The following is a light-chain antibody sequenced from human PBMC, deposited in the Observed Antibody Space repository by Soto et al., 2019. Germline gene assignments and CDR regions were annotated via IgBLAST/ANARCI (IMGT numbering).Light chain of an antibody. Sequence: DIQMTQSPSSLSASVGDRVTITCRASQSISTYLNWYQQKPGKAPKVLIYGASSLQSGVPSRFSGGGSGTDFTLSISSLQPEDFATYYCQRTYRAPLTFGGGTNVEIK. V-gene: IGKV1-39*01. CDR1: QSISTY. CDR3: QRTYRAPLT. CDR2: GAS. J-gene: IGKJ4*01.